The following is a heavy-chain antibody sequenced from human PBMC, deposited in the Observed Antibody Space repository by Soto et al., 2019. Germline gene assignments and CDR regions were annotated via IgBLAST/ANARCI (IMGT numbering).Heavy chain of an antibody. D-gene: IGHD1-26*01. CDR3: ARDSSSGSYTFDY. V-gene: IGHV3-33*01. Sequence: QVQLVESGGGVVQPGRSLRLSCAASGFTFSSYGMHWVRQAPGKGLEWVAVIWYDGSNKYYADSVKGRFTISRDNSKNTLYLQMNSLRAEDTAVYYCARDSSSGSYTFDYWGQGTLVNVST. CDR2: IWYDGSNK. CDR1: GFTFSSYG. J-gene: IGHJ4*02.